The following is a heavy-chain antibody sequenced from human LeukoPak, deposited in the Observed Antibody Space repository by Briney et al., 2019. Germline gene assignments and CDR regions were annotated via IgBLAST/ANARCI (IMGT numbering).Heavy chain of an antibody. CDR3: ARDGTNYDYVWGSYRMGGYFDY. V-gene: IGHV1-69*13. CDR2: IIPIFGTA. D-gene: IGHD3-16*02. CDR1: GGTFSSYA. Sequence: GASVKVSCKASGGTFSSYAISWVRQAPGQGLEWMGGIIPIFGTANYAQKFQGRVTITADESTSTAYMEQSSLRSEDTAVYYCARDGTNYDYVWGSYRMGGYFDYWGQGTLVTVSS. J-gene: IGHJ4*02.